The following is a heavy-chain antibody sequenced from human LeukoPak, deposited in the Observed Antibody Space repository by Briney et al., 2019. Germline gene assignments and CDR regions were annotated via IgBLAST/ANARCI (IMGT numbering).Heavy chain of an antibody. Sequence: GGSLRLSCVASGFTFSSYWTHWVRQAPGKGLVWVSRINSDGSSTSYADSVKGRFTISRDNAKNTLYLQMNSLRAEDTAVYYCAKRGDCSGTCTYDYWGQGTLVTVS. J-gene: IGHJ4*02. CDR2: INSDGSST. CDR1: GFTFSSYW. D-gene: IGHD2-15*01. V-gene: IGHV3-74*01. CDR3: AKRGDCSGTCTYDY.